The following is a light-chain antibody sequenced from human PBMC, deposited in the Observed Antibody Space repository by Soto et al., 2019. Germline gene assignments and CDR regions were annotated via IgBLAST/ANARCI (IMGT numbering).Light chain of an antibody. CDR1: QGISTA. Sequence: AIQLTQSPSSLSASVGDRVTITCRASQGISTALAWYPQKPGQTPKLLLYDASSLEGGVPTRFSGRGSGTDFALSITTLQPEDFATYYCQQFSHYPRTFGQGTKV. CDR2: DAS. V-gene: IGKV1D-13*01. J-gene: IGKJ1*01. CDR3: QQFSHYPRT.